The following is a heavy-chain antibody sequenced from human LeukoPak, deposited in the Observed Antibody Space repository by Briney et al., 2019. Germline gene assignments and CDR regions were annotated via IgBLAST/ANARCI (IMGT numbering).Heavy chain of an antibody. CDR3: ARDHGKQGYYMDV. CDR2: ISSSSSYI. D-gene: IGHD1-14*01. J-gene: IGHJ6*03. V-gene: IGHV3-21*01. CDR1: GFTFSSYS. Sequence: SGGSLRLSCAASGFTFSSYSMNWVRQAPGKGLEWVSSISSSSSYIYYADSVKGRFTISRDNAKNSLYLQMNSLRAEDTAVYYCARDHGKQGYYMDVWGKGTTVTVSS.